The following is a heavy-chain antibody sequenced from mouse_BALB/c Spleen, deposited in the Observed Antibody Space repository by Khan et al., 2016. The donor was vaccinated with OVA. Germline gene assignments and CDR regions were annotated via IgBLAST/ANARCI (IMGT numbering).Heavy chain of an antibody. CDR1: GYTFTNYW. D-gene: IGHD2-13*01. V-gene: IGHV1-69*02. CDR3: TRGDPGNFDY. CDR2: IYPSDSYT. J-gene: IGHJ2*01. Sequence: QVQLQQPGAEMVRPGASVKLSCKASGYTFTNYWINWVKQRPGQGLEWIGNIYPSDSYTNYNQKFKDMATLTVDKSSSTAYMQLSSPTSEDSAVYYGTRGDPGNFDYWGQGTTLTVSS.